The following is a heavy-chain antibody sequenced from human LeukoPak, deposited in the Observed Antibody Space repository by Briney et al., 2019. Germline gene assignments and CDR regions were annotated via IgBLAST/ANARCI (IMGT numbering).Heavy chain of an antibody. D-gene: IGHD3-22*01. CDR3: ARVLSGSWDWFDP. Sequence: SGGSLRLSCAASGFTFSNYGMHWVRQAPGKGLEWVAFIRYDGTNKYYPDSVKGRFTISRDNAKNTVYLQMNSLRTEDTAVYYCARVLSGSWDWFDPWGQGTLVTVSS. CDR1: GFTFSNYG. V-gene: IGHV3-30*02. J-gene: IGHJ5*02. CDR2: IRYDGTNK.